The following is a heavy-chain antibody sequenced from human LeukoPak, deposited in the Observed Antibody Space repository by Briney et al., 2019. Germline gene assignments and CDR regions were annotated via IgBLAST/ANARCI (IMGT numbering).Heavy chain of an antibody. CDR1: GYTFTDYY. V-gene: IGHV1-2*02. Sequence: ASVKVSCKASGYTFTDYYMHWVRQAPGQGLEWMGWINPNSGGTNYAQKFQGRVTMTRDTSISTAYMELSRLRSDDTAVYYCARVPIRTVTTLGDYGMDVWGQGTTVTVSS. D-gene: IGHD4-4*01. CDR2: INPNSGGT. J-gene: IGHJ6*02. CDR3: ARVPIRTVTTLGDYGMDV.